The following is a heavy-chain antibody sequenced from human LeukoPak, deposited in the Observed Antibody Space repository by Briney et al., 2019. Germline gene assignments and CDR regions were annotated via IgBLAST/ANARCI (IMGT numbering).Heavy chain of an antibody. CDR2: IVPIFGTA. Sequence: GSSVKVSCKASGGTFSSYAISWVRQAPGQGLEWMGGIVPIFGTANYAQKFQGRVTITADESTSTAYMELSSLRSEDTAVYYCARWGGGGVLPSYYYYGMDVWGKGTTVTVSS. CDR1: GGTFSSYA. D-gene: IGHD3-16*01. CDR3: ARWGGGGVLPSYYYYGMDV. V-gene: IGHV1-69*01. J-gene: IGHJ6*04.